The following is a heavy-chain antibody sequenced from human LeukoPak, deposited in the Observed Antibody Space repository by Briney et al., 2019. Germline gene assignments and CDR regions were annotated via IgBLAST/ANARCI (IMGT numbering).Heavy chain of an antibody. D-gene: IGHD2-21*02. CDR3: ARHHAIVVVTAVFDY. CDR2: ISAYNGNT. J-gene: IGHJ4*02. CDR1: GYTFTSYG. V-gene: IGHV1-18*01. Sequence: ASVKVSCKASGYTFTSYGISWVRQAPGQGLEWMGWISAYNGNTNYAQKLQGRVTMTTDTSTSTAYMELRSLRSDDTAVYYCARHHAIVVVTAVFDYWGQGTLVTVSS.